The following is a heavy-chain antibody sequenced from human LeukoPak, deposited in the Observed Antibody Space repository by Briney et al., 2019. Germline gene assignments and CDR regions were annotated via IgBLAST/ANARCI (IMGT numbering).Heavy chain of an antibody. CDR2: ISSSGSTI. CDR3: ARDVGGYDSSGYQN. CDR1: GFTFSSYE. D-gene: IGHD3-22*01. Sequence: GGSLRLSCAASGFTFSSYEMNWVRQAPGKGLEWVSYISSSGSTIYYADSVKGRFTISRDNAKNSLYLQMNSLRAEDTSVYYCARDVGGYDSSGYQNWGQGTLVTVSS. J-gene: IGHJ4*02. V-gene: IGHV3-48*03.